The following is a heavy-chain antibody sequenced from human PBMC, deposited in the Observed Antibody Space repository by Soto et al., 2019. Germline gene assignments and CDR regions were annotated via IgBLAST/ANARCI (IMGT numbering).Heavy chain of an antibody. Sequence: SPRLSCVASGFSFSSYTMNWVRQAPGKGLERVSYITSSGSATYYADSVKGRFTISRDNGRNSLYLQMTSLRDEDTAVYYCASPFPYYYESSGYYSAFGIWGQGTMVTVSS. CDR1: GFSFSSYT. CDR2: ITSSGSAT. CDR3: ASPFPYYYESSGYYSAFGI. D-gene: IGHD3-22*01. V-gene: IGHV3-48*02. J-gene: IGHJ3*02.